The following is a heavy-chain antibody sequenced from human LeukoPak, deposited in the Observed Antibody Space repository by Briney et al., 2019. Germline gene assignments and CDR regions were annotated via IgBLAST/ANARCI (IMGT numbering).Heavy chain of an antibody. CDR3: ARIITMVRGPFGDWFDP. D-gene: IGHD3-10*01. CDR1: GGSISSYY. J-gene: IGHJ5*02. CDR2: IYTSGST. V-gene: IGHV4-4*07. Sequence: SETLSLTCTVSGGSISSYYWSWIRQPAGKGLEWIGRIYTSGSTNYNPSLKSRVTMSVDTSKNQFSLKLSSVTAADTAVYYCARIITMVRGPFGDWFDPWGQGTLVTVSS.